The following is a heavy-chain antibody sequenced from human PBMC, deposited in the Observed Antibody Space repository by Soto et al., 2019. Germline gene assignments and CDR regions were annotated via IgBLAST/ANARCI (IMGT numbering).Heavy chain of an antibody. CDR3: AKCSALTYFYYGLHV. J-gene: IGHJ6*02. Sequence: GGSLRLSCAASGFTFGSYGMHWVRQAPGKGLEWVAVISYDGRNKYYADSVKGRFTISRDTSKNTLFLQMNSLRGEDTAVYYRAKCSALTYFYYGLHVWGQGTTVTVSS. CDR2: ISYDGRNK. CDR1: GFTFGSYG. V-gene: IGHV3-30*18. D-gene: IGHD2-15*01.